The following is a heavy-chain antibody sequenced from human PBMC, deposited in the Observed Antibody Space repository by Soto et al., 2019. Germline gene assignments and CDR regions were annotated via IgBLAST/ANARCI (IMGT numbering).Heavy chain of an antibody. V-gene: IGHV3-9*01. CDR3: AKGRYGDEYSGYALDY. Sequence: EVQLVESGGGLVQPGRSLRLSCAASGFTFDDYAMHWVRQAPGKGLEWVSGISWNSGSIGYADSVKGRFTISRDNAKNSLYLQMNSLRAEDTALYYCAKGRYGDEYSGYALDYWGQGTLVTVSS. CDR2: ISWNSGSI. J-gene: IGHJ4*02. D-gene: IGHD5-12*01. CDR1: GFTFDDYA.